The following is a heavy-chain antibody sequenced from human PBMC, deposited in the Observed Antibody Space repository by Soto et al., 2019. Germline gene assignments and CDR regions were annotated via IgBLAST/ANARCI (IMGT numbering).Heavy chain of an antibody. J-gene: IGHJ6*02. V-gene: IGHV1-69*08. CDR1: GTIFSSYT. CDR3: ARGLGGRMDD. D-gene: IGHD3-16*01. CDR2: IIPILGET. Sequence: QVQLVQSGAEVKKPGSSVRVSCKASGTIFSSYTISWVRQAPGQGLEWMGRIIPILGETNSAQKFQGRATRXAAKSTNTADTELNSLRLEDTALYYCARGLGGRMDDWGQGTTVTVSS.